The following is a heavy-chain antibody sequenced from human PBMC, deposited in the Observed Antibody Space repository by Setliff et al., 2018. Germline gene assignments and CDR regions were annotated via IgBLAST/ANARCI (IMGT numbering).Heavy chain of an antibody. CDR1: GYTFTSND. CDR2: INPKTGGT. CDR3: ARDACPYSSNWCHHFDY. Sequence: ASVKVSCKASGYTFTSNDINWVRQATGQGLEWMGWINPKTGGTNLAQKFQGWVSMTRDTSITTAYMELSRLTSDDTAVYYCARDACPYSSNWCHHFDYWGQGTLVTVSS. J-gene: IGHJ4*02. D-gene: IGHD6-13*01. V-gene: IGHV1-2*04.